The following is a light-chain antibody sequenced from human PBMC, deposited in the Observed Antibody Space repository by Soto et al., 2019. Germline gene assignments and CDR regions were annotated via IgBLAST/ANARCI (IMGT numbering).Light chain of an antibody. J-gene: IGKJ4*02. CDR2: TAS. CDR3: QQSDSTRPLA. V-gene: IGKV1-39*01. CDR1: QSISSW. Sequence: ASQSISSWLAWYQQKPGKAPKLLIYTASTLQSGVPSRFSGSASGTDFTLTICSLQPEWVATYLCQQSDSTRPLALGGGTKVDIK.